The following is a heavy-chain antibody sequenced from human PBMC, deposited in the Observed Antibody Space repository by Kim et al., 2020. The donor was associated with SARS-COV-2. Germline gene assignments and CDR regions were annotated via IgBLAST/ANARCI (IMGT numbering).Heavy chain of an antibody. CDR1: GFTFSSYG. CDR2: IWYDGSNK. CDR3: AKDKGGSAFDP. J-gene: IGHJ5*02. D-gene: IGHD2-15*01. Sequence: GGSLRLSCAASGFTFSSYGMHWVRQAPGKGLEWVAVIWYDGSNKYYADSVKGRFTISRDNSKNTLYLQMNSLRAEDTAVYYCAKDKGGSAFDPWGQGTLVTVSS. V-gene: IGHV3-33*06.